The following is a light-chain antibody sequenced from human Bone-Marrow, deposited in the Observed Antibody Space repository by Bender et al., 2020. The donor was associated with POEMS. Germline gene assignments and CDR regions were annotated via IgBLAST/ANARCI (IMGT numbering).Light chain of an antibody. CDR2: ENV. Sequence: FMLTQPHSVSGSPGQTVTISCTRSSGSIAANYVQWFRQRPGRAPTTVVYENVQRPSGVPHRFSGSIDSSSNSASLTVSGLTAEDEADYYCQSHDDEVQVFGGGTKLTVL. V-gene: IGLV6-57*04. CDR1: SGSIAANY. CDR3: QSHDDEVQV. J-gene: IGLJ3*02.